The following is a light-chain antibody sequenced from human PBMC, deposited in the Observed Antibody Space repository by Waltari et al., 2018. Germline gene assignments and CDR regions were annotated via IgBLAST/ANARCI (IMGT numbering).Light chain of an antibody. CDR2: RNN. CDR1: SSNIGSNY. Sequence: QSVLTQPPSASGTPGQRVTISCSGSSSNIGSNYVYWYQQLPGTAPKLLIYRNNPRPSGVPDRFSGSTSGTPASLAISWLRSEDEADYYCAAWDDSLSGPVFGGGTKLTVL. J-gene: IGLJ2*01. V-gene: IGLV1-47*01. CDR3: AAWDDSLSGPV.